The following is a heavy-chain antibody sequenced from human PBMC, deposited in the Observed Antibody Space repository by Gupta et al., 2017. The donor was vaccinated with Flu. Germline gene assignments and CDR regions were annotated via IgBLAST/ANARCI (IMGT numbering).Heavy chain of an antibody. D-gene: IGHD2-21*01. Sequence: EVQLVESGGGLVRTGGALRLSCAASGFTFSTNALQWVRQVTGKGLEWVSCIRTTDDNWYPDSVKGRFTVAREDAKDSLYLQMNRLTAGDTAVYYGARQLLGSRGALDLWGQGTTVTVSS. J-gene: IGHJ3*01. CDR1: GFTFSTNA. V-gene: IGHV3-13*04. CDR3: ARQLLGSRGALDL. CDR2: IRTTDDN.